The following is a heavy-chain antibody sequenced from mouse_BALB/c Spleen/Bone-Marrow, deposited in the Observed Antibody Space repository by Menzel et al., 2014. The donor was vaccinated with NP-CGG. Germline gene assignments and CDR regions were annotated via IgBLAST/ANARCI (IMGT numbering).Heavy chain of an antibody. CDR3: TRGGNWEDFDY. CDR2: ISSGSRTI. Sequence: DVKLVESGGGLVQPGGSRKLSCAASGFTFSSFGMHWVRQSPEKGLKWVAYISSGSRTIYYADTVKGRFTISRDNPKNTLFLQMTGLRSEDTAMYYCTRGGNWEDFDYWGQGTTLTVSS. J-gene: IGHJ2*01. CDR1: GFTFSSFG. D-gene: IGHD4-1*01. V-gene: IGHV5-17*02.